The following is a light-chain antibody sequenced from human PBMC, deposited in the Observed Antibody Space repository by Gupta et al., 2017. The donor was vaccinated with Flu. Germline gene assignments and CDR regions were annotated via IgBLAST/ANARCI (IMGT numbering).Light chain of an antibody. J-gene: IGKJ2*01. CDR2: WVS. CDR1: QSVLHRSRNTNY. V-gene: IGKV4-1*01. Sequence: DIGMTQSPDSLAVSLGERATIKCKSSQSVLHRSRNTNYLAWYQQKPGQPPKLLIYWVSTREYGVPDRFSGRGSETDFTLTINSLQAEDVAVYYCLQDASTPNTFGQGTKVEIK. CDR3: LQDASTPNT.